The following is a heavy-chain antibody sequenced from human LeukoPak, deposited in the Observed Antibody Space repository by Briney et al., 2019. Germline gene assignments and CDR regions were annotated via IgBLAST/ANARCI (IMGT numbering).Heavy chain of an antibody. V-gene: IGHV1-46*01. CDR1: GYTFTSYY. D-gene: IGHD3-3*01. Sequence: ASVKVSCKASGYTFTSYYMHWVRQAPGQGLEWMGIINPSGGSTSYAQKFQGRVTMTRDMSTSTVYMELSSLRSEDTAVYYCAGGGVYYDFWSGYHDAFDIWGQGTMVTISS. CDR3: AGGGVYYDFWSGYHDAFDI. J-gene: IGHJ3*02. CDR2: INPSGGST.